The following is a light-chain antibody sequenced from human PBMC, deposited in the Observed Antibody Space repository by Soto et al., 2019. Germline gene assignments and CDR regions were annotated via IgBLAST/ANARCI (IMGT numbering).Light chain of an antibody. CDR3: CSHVNDFTHWI. CDR2: ATT. J-gene: IGLJ3*02. CDR1: SGDIGSHNL. Sequence: QSALTQPASVSGSPGQSITISCTGGSGDIGSHNLVSWYQQYLGKAPKVIIYATTKRPSGVSDRFSGSKSGSVASLTISGLQADDEANYYCCSHVNDFTHWIFGGATQLTVL. V-gene: IGLV2-23*01.